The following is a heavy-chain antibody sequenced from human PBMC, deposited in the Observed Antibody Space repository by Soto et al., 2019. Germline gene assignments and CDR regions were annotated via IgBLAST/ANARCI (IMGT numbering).Heavy chain of an antibody. D-gene: IGHD2-15*01. CDR1: GYSFTSYW. CDR3: ARLQYCSGGSCLYGMAV. Sequence: GESLKISCKGSGYSFTSYWISWVRQMPGKGLEWMGRIDPSDSYTNYSPSFQGHVTISADKSISTAYLQWSSLKASDTAMYYCARLQYCSGGSCLYGMAVWGKGTTRTVYS. V-gene: IGHV5-10-1*01. CDR2: IDPSDSYT. J-gene: IGHJ6*04.